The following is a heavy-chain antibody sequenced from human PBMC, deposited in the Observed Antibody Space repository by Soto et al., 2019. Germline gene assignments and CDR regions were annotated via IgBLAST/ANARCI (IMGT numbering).Heavy chain of an antibody. CDR3: ARAPGRMMNALRYYYGLDV. CDR1: GGSISSGGYY. Sequence: QVQLQESGPGLVKPSETLSCTCNVSGGSISSGGYYWSWIRQLPGKGLEWIGYIYHRGGTYYNPALKRRITISVDTSKNQFYLKMTSVTAADTAVYFCARAPGRMMNALRYYYGLDVWGQGTTVTVSS. D-gene: IGHD2-8*01. V-gene: IGHV4-31*02. J-gene: IGHJ6*02. CDR2: IYHRGGT.